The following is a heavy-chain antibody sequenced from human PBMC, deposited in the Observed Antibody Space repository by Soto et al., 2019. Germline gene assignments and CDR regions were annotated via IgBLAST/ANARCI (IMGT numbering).Heavy chain of an antibody. Sequence: SVKVSCKASGGTFSSYAISWVRQAPGRGLEWMGGIIPIFGTANYAQKFQGRVTITADESTSTAYMELSSLRSEDTAVYYCARVYERGIAAAGDYYYYGMDVWGQGTTVTVSS. V-gene: IGHV1-69*13. CDR3: ARVYERGIAAAGDYYYYGMDV. CDR1: GGTFSSYA. J-gene: IGHJ6*02. CDR2: IIPIFGTA. D-gene: IGHD6-13*01.